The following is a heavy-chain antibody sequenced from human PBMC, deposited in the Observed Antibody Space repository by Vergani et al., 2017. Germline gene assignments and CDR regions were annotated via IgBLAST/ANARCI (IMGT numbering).Heavy chain of an antibody. CDR3: AREEPDRGWACDI. CDR2: ISYDGSNK. D-gene: IGHD1-14*01. V-gene: IGHV3-30*01. Sequence: QVQLVESGGGVVQPGRSLRLSCAASGFTFSSYAMHWVRQAPGKGLEWVAVISYDGSNKYYADSVKGRFTISRDNSKNTLYLQMNSLRAEDTAVYYCAREEPDRGWACDIWGQGTMVTVSS. CDR1: GFTFSSYA. J-gene: IGHJ3*02.